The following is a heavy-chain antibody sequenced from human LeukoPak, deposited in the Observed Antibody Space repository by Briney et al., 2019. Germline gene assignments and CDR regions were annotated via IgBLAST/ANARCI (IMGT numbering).Heavy chain of an antibody. CDR3: ARGVSSGSFDY. CDR2: IYHSGST. J-gene: IGHJ4*02. D-gene: IGHD6-19*01. CDR1: GGSISSSNW. V-gene: IGHV4-4*02. Sequence: SETLSLTCAVSGGSISSSNWWSWVRQPPGKGLEWIGEIYHSGSTNYNPSLKSRVTISVDTSTNQFSLKLSSVTAADTAVYYCARGVSSGSFDYWGQGTLVTVSS.